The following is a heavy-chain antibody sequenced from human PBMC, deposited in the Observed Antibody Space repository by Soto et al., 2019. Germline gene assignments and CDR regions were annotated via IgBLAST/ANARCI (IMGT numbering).Heavy chain of an antibody. CDR2: TYYSGST. J-gene: IGHJ4*02. V-gene: IGHV4-31*03. CDR1: GGSISSGGYY. Sequence: PSETLSLTCTVSGGSISSGGYYWSWIRQHPGKGLEWIGYTYYSGSTYYNPSLKSRVTISVDTSKNQFSLKLSSVTAADTAVYYCARSQSSSWRLDREFDYWGQGTLVTVSS. CDR3: ARSQSSSWRLDREFDY. D-gene: IGHD6-13*01.